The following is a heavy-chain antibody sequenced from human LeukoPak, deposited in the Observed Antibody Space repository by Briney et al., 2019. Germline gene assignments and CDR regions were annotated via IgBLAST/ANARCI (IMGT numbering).Heavy chain of an antibody. D-gene: IGHD2-15*01. Sequence: PSETLSLTCAVYGGSFSGYYWSWIRQPPGKGLEWIGEINHSGSTNYNPSLKSRVTISVDTSKNQFSLKLSSVTAADTAVYYCAGAMSYCSGGSCYSRPNAFDIWGQGTMVTVSS. J-gene: IGHJ3*02. CDR1: GGSFSGYY. V-gene: IGHV4-34*01. CDR3: AGAMSYCSGGSCYSRPNAFDI. CDR2: INHSGST.